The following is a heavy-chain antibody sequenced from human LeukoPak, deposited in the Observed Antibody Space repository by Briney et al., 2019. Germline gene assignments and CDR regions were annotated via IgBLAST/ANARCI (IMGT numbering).Heavy chain of an antibody. CDR2: VSYDGIIK. CDR1: GFTFSGCA. D-gene: IGHD3-16*01. J-gene: IGHJ4*02. Sequence: QPGGSLRLSCATSGFTFSGCAMQWVRQAPGKGLEWVAVVSYDGIIKYYADSLKGRFTISRDNSKNTLYLQMNSLRTEDTAMYYCATGGGLATEIDYWGQGTLVTVSS. V-gene: IGHV3-30*04. CDR3: ATGGGLATEIDY.